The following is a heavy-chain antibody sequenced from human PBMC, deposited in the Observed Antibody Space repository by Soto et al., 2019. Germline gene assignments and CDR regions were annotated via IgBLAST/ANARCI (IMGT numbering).Heavy chain of an antibody. V-gene: IGHV1-46*01. Sequence: XSLKVACRASGYTFTTYYMHLVRHPPGQGLEWMGIIHPSGGSTSYAQKFQGRVTMTTDTSTNTAYLDLWTLISDDTAVYYCARSWVTGKGGIDVWGQGTTVTVSS. J-gene: IGHJ6*02. CDR3: ARSWVTGKGGIDV. CDR2: IHPSGGST. CDR1: GYTFTTYY. D-gene: IGHD3-16*01.